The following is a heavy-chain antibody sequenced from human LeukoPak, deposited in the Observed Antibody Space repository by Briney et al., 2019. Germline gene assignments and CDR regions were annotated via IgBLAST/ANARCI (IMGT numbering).Heavy chain of an antibody. Sequence: GGSLRLSCAASGFTFSSSAMSWVRQAPGKGLEWVSAISNNGGYTYYADSVQGRFTVSRDNSKSTLCLQMNSLRAEDTAVYYCAKQLGYCSDGSCYFPYWGQGTLVTVSS. D-gene: IGHD2-15*01. CDR3: AKQLGYCSDGSCYFPY. CDR2: ISNNGGYT. CDR1: GFTFSSSA. J-gene: IGHJ4*02. V-gene: IGHV3-23*01.